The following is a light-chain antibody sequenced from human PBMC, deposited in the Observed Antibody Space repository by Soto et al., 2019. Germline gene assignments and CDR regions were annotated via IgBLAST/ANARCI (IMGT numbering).Light chain of an antibody. V-gene: IGKV1-33*01. Sequence: IQMTQSPSSLSASVGDRVTITWRASQSISSYLNWCQQKPGKAPKLLIYDASNLETGVPSRFSGSGSGTDFTFTISSLQPEDIATYYCQQYDNLPLTFGGGTKVDIK. CDR1: QSISSY. CDR2: DAS. J-gene: IGKJ4*01. CDR3: QQYDNLPLT.